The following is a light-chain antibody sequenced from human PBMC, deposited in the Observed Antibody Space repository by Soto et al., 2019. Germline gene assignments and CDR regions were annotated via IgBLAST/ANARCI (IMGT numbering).Light chain of an antibody. CDR3: QLYGGSHLCS. V-gene: IGKV3-20*01. CDR1: ESISSSY. J-gene: IGKJ2*02. Sequence: EIVLTQSPGTLSLSPGEGATLSCRASESISSSYLAWYQQRPGQSPRLLIYAASSRAAGIPDRFSGSGSGADFTRTISILEPEDFALYYCQLYGGSHLCSFGQGTKLQIK. CDR2: AAS.